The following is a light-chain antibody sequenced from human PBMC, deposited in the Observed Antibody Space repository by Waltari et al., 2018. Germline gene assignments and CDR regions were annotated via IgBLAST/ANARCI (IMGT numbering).Light chain of an antibody. Sequence: EIMMTQSPATLSLSPGESATLSCRASQSVRSTFAWFQQKPGQPPRLLIYGTSTRATGIPARFSGSGSGTEFSLTISSLQPEDFATYYCQQYDYWPWTFGQGTRVEAK. CDR3: QQYDYWPWT. CDR1: QSVRST. CDR2: GTS. J-gene: IGKJ1*01. V-gene: IGKV3D-15*01.